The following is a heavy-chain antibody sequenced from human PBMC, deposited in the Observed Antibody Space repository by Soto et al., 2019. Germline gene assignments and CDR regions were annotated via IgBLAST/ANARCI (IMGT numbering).Heavy chain of an antibody. Sequence: RGESLKISCKGSGYSFTTYWINWVRQMPGKGLEWMGKIDPTGSYVNYSPSFQGHVTISSDKSISTTYLQWSTLMASDTATYYCAIHCSRTTCRDCYGQDVSGQGTSVPVSS. D-gene: IGHD2-2*01. J-gene: IGHJ6*02. CDR3: AIHCSRTTCRDCYGQDV. CDR1: GYSFTTYW. V-gene: IGHV5-10-1*01. CDR2: IDPTGSYV.